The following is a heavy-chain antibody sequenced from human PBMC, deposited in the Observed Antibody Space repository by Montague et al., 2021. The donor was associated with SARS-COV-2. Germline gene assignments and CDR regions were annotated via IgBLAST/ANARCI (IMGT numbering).Heavy chain of an antibody. CDR3: ARMTVTTALDY. J-gene: IGHJ4*02. CDR2: IDWDDDK. D-gene: IGHD4-17*01. CDR1: GFSLSTSGMC. Sequence: PALVKPTQTLALTCNFSGFSLSTSGMCVSWIRQPPGKALEWLARIDWDDDKYYSTSLKTRLTISKDASKNQVVLTMTNMDPVDTATYYCARMTVTTALDYWGQGTLVTVAS. V-gene: IGHV2-70*11.